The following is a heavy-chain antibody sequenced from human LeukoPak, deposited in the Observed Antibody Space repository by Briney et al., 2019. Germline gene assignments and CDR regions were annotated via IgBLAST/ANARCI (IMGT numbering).Heavy chain of an antibody. CDR3: ARGTFDP. J-gene: IGHJ5*02. V-gene: IGHV1-2*02. CDR2: IHPNSGDT. CDR1: GYTFSDHH. Sequence: GASEKVSGNASGYTFSDHHMHWVRQAPGQGLEWMGWIHPNSGDTNYAQKFQGRVTMTRDTSISTAYMELSRLRSDDTAVYYCARGTFDPWGQGTLVTVSS.